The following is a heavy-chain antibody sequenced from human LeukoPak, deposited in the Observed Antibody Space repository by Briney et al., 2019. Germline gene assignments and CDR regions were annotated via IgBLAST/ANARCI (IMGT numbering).Heavy chain of an antibody. CDR3: ARTRDGPFEY. Sequence: PGGSLRLSCAASGFTFSSYEMNWVRQAPGKGLEWLSQITNSGSSIQYADSVKGRFTISRDNAKNSLYLQMNSLRAEDTAVYYCARTRDGPFEYWGQGTLVTVSS. CDR2: ITNSGSSI. D-gene: IGHD5-24*01. CDR1: GFTFSSYE. V-gene: IGHV3-48*03. J-gene: IGHJ4*02.